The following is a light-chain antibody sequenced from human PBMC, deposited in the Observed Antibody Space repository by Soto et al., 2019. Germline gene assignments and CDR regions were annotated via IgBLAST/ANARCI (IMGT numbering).Light chain of an antibody. Sequence: QSALTQPASVSGSLGQSITISCTGTSSDIGAYNYVSWYQQHQGKAPKLIIYEVRYRPSGVSNRFSASKSANTASLTISGLQAEDEADYYCNSFASSNSLIFGGGTKLTVL. CDR1: SSDIGAYNY. J-gene: IGLJ2*01. CDR3: NSFASSNSLI. CDR2: EVR. V-gene: IGLV2-14*01.